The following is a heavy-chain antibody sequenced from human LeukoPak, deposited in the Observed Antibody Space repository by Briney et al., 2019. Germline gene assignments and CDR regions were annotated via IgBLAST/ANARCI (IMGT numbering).Heavy chain of an antibody. CDR2: MNPNSGNT. Sequence: ASVKVSCKASGYTFTSNDINWVRQATGQGLEWMGWMNPNSGNTGYAQKFQGRVAMTRNTSMSTAYMELSSLRSEDTAVHYCARGTVCGSGGKCSGSWYYDYWGQGTLVTVSS. D-gene: IGHD6-13*01. CDR1: GYTFTSND. CDR3: ARGTVCGSGGKCSGSWYYDY. V-gene: IGHV1-8*01. J-gene: IGHJ4*02.